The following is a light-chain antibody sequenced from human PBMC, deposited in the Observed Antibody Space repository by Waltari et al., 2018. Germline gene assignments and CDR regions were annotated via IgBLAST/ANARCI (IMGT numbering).Light chain of an antibody. CDR2: DAS. V-gene: IGKV3-20*01. CDR3: QKYVNLPAT. CDR1: QSVGKY. J-gene: IGKJ1*01. Sequence: EIVLTQSPGTLSLSPGERATLSCRASQSVGKYLVWYQQKPGQAPSLLIYDASTRATGIPDRFSGSGSGTDFSLTISRLEPEDFAVYYCQKYVNLPATFGQGTRVEIK.